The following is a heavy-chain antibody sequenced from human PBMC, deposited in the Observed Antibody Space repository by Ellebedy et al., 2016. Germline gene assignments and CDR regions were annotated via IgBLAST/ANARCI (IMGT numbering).Heavy chain of an antibody. CDR3: ARGNAIPGPEPLDY. J-gene: IGHJ4*02. Sequence: GESLKISCAASGFTFSSYSMNWVRQAPGKGLEWVSSISSSSSYIYYADSVKGRFTISRDHSKNTLYLQMNNLRAEDTALYYCARGNAIPGPEPLDYWGQGNLVTVSS. CDR2: ISSSSSYI. CDR1: GFTFSSYS. V-gene: IGHV3-21*01. D-gene: IGHD1-14*01.